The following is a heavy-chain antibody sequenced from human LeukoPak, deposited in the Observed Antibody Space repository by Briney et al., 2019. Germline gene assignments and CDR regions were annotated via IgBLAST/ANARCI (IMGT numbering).Heavy chain of an antibody. J-gene: IGHJ4*02. D-gene: IGHD2/OR15-2a*01. CDR1: GFTFSSYW. Sequence: GGSLRLSCAASGFTFSSYWMSWVRQAPGKGLEWVANIRQDGSVQNYVDSVKGRFTISRDNPKNSVYLQMSSLRAEDTAVYYCLVKTRSRGFDYWGQGTLVTVSS. CDR2: IRQDGSVQ. CDR3: LVKTRSRGFDY. V-gene: IGHV3-7*01.